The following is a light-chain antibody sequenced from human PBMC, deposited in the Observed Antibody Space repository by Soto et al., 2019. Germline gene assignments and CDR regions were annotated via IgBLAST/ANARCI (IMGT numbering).Light chain of an antibody. CDR1: SGFSNYH. V-gene: IGLV9-49*03. CDR3: AADHDTGNNYVWV. J-gene: IGLJ3*02. Sequence: QSVLTQPPSASASRGASVTLTCTLSSGFSNYHVDWYQQRPGKGPRFVMRMGTGGFVGSKVADIPDRFSVLDSGLNRFLTIKNIQDEDECVYYCAADHDTGNNYVWVFGGGTKLTVL. CDR2: MGTGGFVG.